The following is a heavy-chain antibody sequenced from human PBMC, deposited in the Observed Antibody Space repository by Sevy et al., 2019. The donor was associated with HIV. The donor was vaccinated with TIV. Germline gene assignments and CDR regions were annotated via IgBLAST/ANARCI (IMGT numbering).Heavy chain of an antibody. Sequence: GGSLRLSCAASGFTFSSYEMNWVRQAPGKGLEWVSYISSSGSTIYYADSVKGRFTISRDNAKNSLYLQMNSLRAEDTVVYYCASYTMVRGVIIGSYGMDVWGQGTTVTVSS. CDR2: ISSSGSTI. CDR1: GFTFSSYE. J-gene: IGHJ6*02. D-gene: IGHD3-10*01. V-gene: IGHV3-48*03. CDR3: ASYTMVRGVIIGSYGMDV.